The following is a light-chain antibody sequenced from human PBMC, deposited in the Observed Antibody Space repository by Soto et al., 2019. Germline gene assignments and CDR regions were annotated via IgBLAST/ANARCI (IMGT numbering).Light chain of an antibody. V-gene: IGKV3-20*01. J-gene: IGKJ5*01. CDR1: QSVSSSY. Sequence: EIVLTQSPGTLSLSPGERATLSCSASQSVSSSYLAWYQQKPGQAPRLLIYGASSRATGIPDRFSGSGFGTEFTLTISSLQPDDFATYYCQQYNSYSTGLTFGQGTRLEIK. CDR2: GAS. CDR3: QQYNSYSTGLT.